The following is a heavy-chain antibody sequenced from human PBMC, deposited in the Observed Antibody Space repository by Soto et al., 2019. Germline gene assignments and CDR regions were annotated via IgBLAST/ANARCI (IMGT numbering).Heavy chain of an antibody. CDR1: GGSFSGYY. CDR2: INHSGST. V-gene: IGHV4-34*01. D-gene: IGHD3-22*01. CDR3: ARVGSGYSTA. Sequence: SETLSLTCAVYGGSFSGYYWSWIRQPPGKGLEWIGEINHSGSTNYNPSLKSRVTISVDTSKNQFSLKLSSVTAADTAVYYCARVGSGYSTAWGQGTLVTV. J-gene: IGHJ5*02.